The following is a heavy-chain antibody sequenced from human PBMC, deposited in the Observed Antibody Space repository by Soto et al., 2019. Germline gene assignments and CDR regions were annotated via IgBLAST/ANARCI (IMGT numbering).Heavy chain of an antibody. CDR2: IYYSGST. D-gene: IGHD5-18*01. CDR1: GGSISSSSYY. J-gene: IGHJ4*02. CDR3: ASRSAMVTLRGPLPLD. Sequence: QLQLQESGPGLVKPSETLSLTCTVSGGSISSSSYYWGWIRQPPGKGLEWIGSIYYSGSTYYNPSLKSRVTISVDTSKNQFSLKLSSVTAADTAVYYCASRSAMVTLRGPLPLDWGQGTLVTVSS. V-gene: IGHV4-39*01.